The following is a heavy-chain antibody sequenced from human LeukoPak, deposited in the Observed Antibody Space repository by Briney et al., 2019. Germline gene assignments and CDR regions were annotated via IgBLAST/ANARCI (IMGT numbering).Heavy chain of an antibody. CDR3: ARDTERRYYYYMDV. V-gene: IGHV3-74*01. Sequence: GGSLRLSCAASGFTFSSYWMHWVRQAPGKGLVWVSRINTAGSSTSYADSVKGRFTISRDNAKNTLYLQMNSLRAEDTAVYYCARDTERRYYYYMDVWGKGTTVTVSS. J-gene: IGHJ6*03. CDR1: GFTFSSYW. CDR2: INTAGSST. D-gene: IGHD1-1*01.